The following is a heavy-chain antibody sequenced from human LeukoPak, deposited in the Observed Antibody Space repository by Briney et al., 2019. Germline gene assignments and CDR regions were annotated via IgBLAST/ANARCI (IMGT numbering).Heavy chain of an antibody. D-gene: IGHD5-24*01. CDR1: GFTLGDYC. J-gene: IGHJ4*02. V-gene: IGHV3-11*04. CDR2: ISMSGSNI. Sequence: PGGSLRLSCAASGFTLGDYCMSWVRQAPGKGLEWISYISMSGSNISYADSVKGRFTMSSDNAKGSLYLQMNSLRAEDTAIYFCARRRDYFDYWGQGTLVTVSS. CDR3: ARRRDYFDY.